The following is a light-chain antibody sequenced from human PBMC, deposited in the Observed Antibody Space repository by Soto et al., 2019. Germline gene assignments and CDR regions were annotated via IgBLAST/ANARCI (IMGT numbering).Light chain of an antibody. J-gene: IGLJ3*02. V-gene: IGLV2-23*02. CDR1: SSDVGSYNL. CDR3: CSYVCYSMLM. Sequence: QSALTQPASVSGSPGQSITISCTGTSSDVGSYNLVSWYQHLPGKAPKLIIYEVNERPSGISDRFSGSKSGNTASLTISGLQGEDEADYYCCSYVCYSMLMFGGGTKLTVL. CDR2: EVN.